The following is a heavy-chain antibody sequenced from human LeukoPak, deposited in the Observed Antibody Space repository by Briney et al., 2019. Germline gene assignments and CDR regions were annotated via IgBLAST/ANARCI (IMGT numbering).Heavy chain of an antibody. Sequence: GGSLRLSCAASGFSFRGYGMHWARQAPGKGLEYVSAISADGGTTYYADSVKDGFIISRDNAKNTLYLQMGSLRNEDMAVYYCARGRGGPPFDYWGQGTLVIVSS. V-gene: IGHV3-64*02. CDR1: GFSFRGYG. CDR2: ISADGGTT. CDR3: ARGRGGPPFDY. J-gene: IGHJ4*02.